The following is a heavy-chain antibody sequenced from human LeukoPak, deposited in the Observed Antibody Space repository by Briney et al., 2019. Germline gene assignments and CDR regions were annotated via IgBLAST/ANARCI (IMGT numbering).Heavy chain of an antibody. V-gene: IGHV4-59*01. CDR2: IYYSGST. Sequence: PSETLSLTGTVSGGSITSYYWSWIRQPPGKGLEWIGYIYYSGSTNYNPSLKSRVTISVDTSRNQFSLKLSSVTAADTAVYYCARTYSSGLYFDYWGQGTLVTVSS. CDR3: ARTYSSGLYFDY. J-gene: IGHJ4*02. D-gene: IGHD6-19*01. CDR1: GGSITSYY.